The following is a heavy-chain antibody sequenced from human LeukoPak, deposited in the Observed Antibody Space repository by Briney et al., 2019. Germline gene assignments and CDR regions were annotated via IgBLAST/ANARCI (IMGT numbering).Heavy chain of an antibody. CDR3: ARDLHYDILTGYLTGWFDP. CDR1: GYTFTGYY. V-gene: IGHV1-2*02. CDR2: INPNSGGT. D-gene: IGHD3-9*01. J-gene: IGHJ5*02. Sequence: ASVTVSCKASGYTFTGYYMHWVRQAPGQGLEWMGWINPNSGGTNYAQKFQGRVTMTRDTSISTAYMELSRLRSDDTAVYYCARDLHYDILTGYLTGWFDPWGQGTLVTVSS.